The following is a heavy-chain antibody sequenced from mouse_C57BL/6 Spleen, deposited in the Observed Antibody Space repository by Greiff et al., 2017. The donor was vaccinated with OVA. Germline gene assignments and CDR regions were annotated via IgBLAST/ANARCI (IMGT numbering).Heavy chain of an antibody. Sequence: VQLQQSGPELVKPGASVKMSCKASGYTFTDYNMHWVKQSHGKSLEWIGYINPNNGGTSYNQKFKGKATLTVNKSSSTAYMELRSLTSEDSAVYYCARLGTKLGLYFDDWGQGTTLTVSS. CDR1: GYTFTDYN. CDR2: INPNNGGT. CDR3: ARLGTKLGLYFDD. J-gene: IGHJ2*01. V-gene: IGHV1-22*01. D-gene: IGHD4-1*01.